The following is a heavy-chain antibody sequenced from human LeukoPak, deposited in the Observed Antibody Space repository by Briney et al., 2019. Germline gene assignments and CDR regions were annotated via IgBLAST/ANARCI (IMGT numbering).Heavy chain of an antibody. V-gene: IGHV4-4*02. CDR3: ASATGYYPAPFDY. D-gene: IGHD3-9*01. CDR1: GGSFSSSNW. CDR2: IYHSGST. J-gene: IGHJ4*02. Sequence: SGTLSLTCAVSGGSFSSSNWWSWVRQPPGKGLEWIGEIYHSGSTNYNPSLKSRVTISVDKSKNQFSLKLSSVTAADTAVYYCASATGYYPAPFDYWGQGTLVTVSS.